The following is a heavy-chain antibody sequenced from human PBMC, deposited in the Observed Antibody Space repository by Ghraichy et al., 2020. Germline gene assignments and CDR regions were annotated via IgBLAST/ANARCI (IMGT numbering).Heavy chain of an antibody. CDR1: GFTFSDYY. J-gene: IGHJ6*02. Sequence: GALRLSCAASGFTFSDYYMSWIRQAPGKGLEWVSYISSSGSTIYYADSVKGRFTISRDNAKNSLYLQMNSLRAEDTAVYYCARDARYYYGMDVWGQGTTVTVSS. V-gene: IGHV3-11*01. CDR3: ARDARYYYGMDV. CDR2: ISSSGSTI.